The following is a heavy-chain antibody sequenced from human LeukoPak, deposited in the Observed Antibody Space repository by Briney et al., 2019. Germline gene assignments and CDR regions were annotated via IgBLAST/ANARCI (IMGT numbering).Heavy chain of an antibody. J-gene: IGHJ4*02. V-gene: IGHV3-23*01. D-gene: IGHD3-9*01. Sequence: PGGSLRLSCAASGFTFSSYAMSWVRQAPGKGLEWVSAISGSGGSTYYADSVKGRFTISRDNSKNTLHLQMNSLRAEDTAVYYCAKDPQYYDILTGYYGVWFDYWGQGTLVTVSS. CDR2: ISGSGGST. CDR1: GFTFSSYA. CDR3: AKDPQYYDILTGYYGVWFDY.